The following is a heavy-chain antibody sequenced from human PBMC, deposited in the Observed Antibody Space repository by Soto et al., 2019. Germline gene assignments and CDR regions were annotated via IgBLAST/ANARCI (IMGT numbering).Heavy chain of an antibody. CDR1: GFTFSSYA. D-gene: IGHD3-10*01. CDR2: ISGSITST. CDR3: AKDPSSGFAMENYFDY. J-gene: IGHJ4*02. V-gene: IGHV3-23*01. Sequence: EVQLSGSGGGLVQPGGSLRLSCAASGFTFSSYAMSWVRQAPGKGLEWVSAISGSITSTYYADSVKGRFTISRDNSKNTLYLQMNSLRAEDTAVYYCAKDPSSGFAMENYFDYWGQGTLVTVSS.